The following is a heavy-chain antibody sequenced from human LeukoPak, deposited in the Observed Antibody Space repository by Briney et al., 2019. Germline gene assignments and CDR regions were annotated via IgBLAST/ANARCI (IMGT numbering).Heavy chain of an antibody. CDR2: INPNSGGT. CDR3: ARGGAIVATIGSWFDP. CDR1: GYTFTGYY. J-gene: IGHJ5*02. V-gene: IGHV1-2*04. D-gene: IGHD5-12*01. Sequence: ASVKVSCKASGYTFTGYYMHWVRQAPGQGLEWMGWINPNSGGTNYAQKFQGWVTVARDTSISTAYMELSRLRSDGTAVYYCARGGAIVATIGSWFDPWGQGTLVTVSS.